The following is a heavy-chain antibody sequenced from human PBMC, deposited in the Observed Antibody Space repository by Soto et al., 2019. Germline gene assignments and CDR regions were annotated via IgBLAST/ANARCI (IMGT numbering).Heavy chain of an antibody. V-gene: IGHV4-39*01. CDR2: IYYSGST. CDR1: GGSISSSSYY. J-gene: IGHJ6*02. CDR3: ASFGTGSGAGYYGMDV. Sequence: ETLSLTCTVSGGSISSSSYYWGWIRQPPGKGLEWIGSIYYSGSTYYNPSLKSRVTISVDTSKNQFSLKLSSVTAADTAVYYCASFGTGSGAGYYGMDVWGQGTTVTVSS. D-gene: IGHD1-26*01.